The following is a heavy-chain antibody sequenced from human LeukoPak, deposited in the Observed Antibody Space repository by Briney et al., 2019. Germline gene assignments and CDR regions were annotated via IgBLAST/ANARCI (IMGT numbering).Heavy chain of an antibody. CDR3: ARGGVDYYGSGTYYLMYYFDY. J-gene: IGHJ4*02. Sequence: GGSLRLSCAASGFTFTHYGMNWVRQAPGKGLEWVSGISGSGGATYYADSVKGRFTISRDDPHNTLYLQMNSLRAEDTAVYFCARGGVDYYGSGTYYLMYYFDYWGQGALVTVSS. CDR1: GFTFTHYG. CDR2: ISGSGGAT. D-gene: IGHD3-10*01. V-gene: IGHV3-23*01.